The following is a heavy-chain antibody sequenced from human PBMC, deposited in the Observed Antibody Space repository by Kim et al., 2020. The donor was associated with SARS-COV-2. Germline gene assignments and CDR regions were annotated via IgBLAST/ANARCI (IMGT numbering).Heavy chain of an antibody. J-gene: IGHJ3*02. CDR2: ISGTGTIT. V-gene: IGHV3-48*04. D-gene: IGHD2-15*01. CDR1: GFTLSLYS. CDR3: VRENYWAFDI. Sequence: GGSLRLSCATSGFTLSLYSMNWVRQSPGKGLEWVSHISGTGTITKHADSVRGRFTISRDNAKNSLFLQMNGLRAEDTAVYYCVRENYWAFDIVGQGTMVT.